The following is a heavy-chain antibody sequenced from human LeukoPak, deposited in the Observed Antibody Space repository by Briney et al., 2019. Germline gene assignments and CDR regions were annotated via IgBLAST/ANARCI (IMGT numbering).Heavy chain of an antibody. CDR2: INHSGST. CDR3: ARGSSPGVPFDP. CDR1: GGSFSGYY. J-gene: IGHJ5*02. V-gene: IGHV4-34*01. Sequence: SETLSLTCAVYGGSFSGYYWSWIRQPPGKGLEWIGEINHSGSTNYNPSLKSRVTISVDTSKNQFSLKLSSVTAADTAAYYCARGSSPGVPFDPWGQGTLVTVSS. D-gene: IGHD3-10*01.